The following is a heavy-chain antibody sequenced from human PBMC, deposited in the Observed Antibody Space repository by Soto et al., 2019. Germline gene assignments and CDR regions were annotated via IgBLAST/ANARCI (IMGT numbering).Heavy chain of an antibody. D-gene: IGHD5-12*01. CDR3: ARQNPLSGYGYGLGGYYFDY. CDR1: GGSITSRNYY. Sequence: PSETLSLTCTVSGGSITSRNYYWGWIRQPPGKGLEWIGNIYYSGSTSYNPSLKSRVTISVDTSKNQLSLRLSSVTAADTAVYYCARQNPLSGYGYGLGGYYFDYWGQGTLVTVSS. V-gene: IGHV4-39*01. J-gene: IGHJ4*02. CDR2: IYYSGST.